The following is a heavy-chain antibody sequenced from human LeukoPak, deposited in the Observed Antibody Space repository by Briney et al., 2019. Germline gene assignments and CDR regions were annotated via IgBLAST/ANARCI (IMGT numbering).Heavy chain of an antibody. D-gene: IGHD3-10*01. Sequence: GGSLRLSCAASGFTFSSFGMSWVRQAPGKGLEWVSAMSDSGDSTYYADSVKGRFTISRDNSKNTLYLQMNSLRAEDTAIYYCAKSFPYYYGSGSYYINPFDSWGQGTLVTVSS. V-gene: IGHV3-23*01. CDR1: GFTFSSFG. J-gene: IGHJ4*02. CDR3: AKSFPYYYGSGSYYINPFDS. CDR2: MSDSGDST.